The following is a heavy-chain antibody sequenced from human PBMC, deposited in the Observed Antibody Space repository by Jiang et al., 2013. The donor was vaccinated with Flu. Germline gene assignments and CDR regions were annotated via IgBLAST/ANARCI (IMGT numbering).Heavy chain of an antibody. D-gene: IGHD7-27*01. Sequence: GSGLVKPSETLSLTCTVSGGSFGSSIYYWGWIRQPPGKGLEWIANIYYNGDTYYNASLRSRVTISVDTSKNQFSLKVNSVNAADTAVYHCARLVMGGAGTGSNGFDIVGPGDSWSPSLQ. J-gene: IGHJ3*02. CDR1: GGSFGSSIYY. V-gene: IGHV4-39*01. CDR3: ARLVMGGAGTGSNGFDI. CDR2: IYYNGDT.